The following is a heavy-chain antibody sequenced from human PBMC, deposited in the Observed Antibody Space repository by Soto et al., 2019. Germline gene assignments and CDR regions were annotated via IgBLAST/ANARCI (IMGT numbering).Heavy chain of an antibody. Sequence: LRLSCAASGFTFSSYDMHWVRQAPGKGLEWVAVISRDGSNKYYADSVKGRFTISRDNSRNTLHLQVNSLRGEDTAVYHCAKDLYGPGSFYSYGMDVWGQGTTVTVSS. CDR1: GFTFSSYD. V-gene: IGHV3-30*18. CDR3: AKDLYGPGSFYSYGMDV. CDR2: ISRDGSNK. D-gene: IGHD3-10*01. J-gene: IGHJ6*02.